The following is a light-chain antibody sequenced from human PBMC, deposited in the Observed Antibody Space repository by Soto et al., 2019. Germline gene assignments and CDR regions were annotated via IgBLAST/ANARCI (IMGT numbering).Light chain of an antibody. V-gene: IGLV1-40*01. Sequence: QSVLTQPPSASGTPGQRVTISCSGSSSNIGSNYVYWYMQLPGTAPKLLVYTNNNRPSGVPDRFSGSKSGTSASLAITGLQAEDEADYYCQSYDSRLSGYVFGSGTKLTVL. CDR2: TNN. CDR3: QSYDSRLSGYV. CDR1: SSNIGSNY. J-gene: IGLJ1*01.